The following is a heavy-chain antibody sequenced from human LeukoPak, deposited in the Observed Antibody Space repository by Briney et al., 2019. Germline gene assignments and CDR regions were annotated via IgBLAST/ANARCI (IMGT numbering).Heavy chain of an antibody. J-gene: IGHJ4*02. Sequence: SETLSLTCAVYGGSFSAYYWSWIRQPPGKELEWIGEINHSGSTNYNPSLKSRVTISVDTSKNQFSLKLSSVTAADTAVYYCARGQQWLLYYFDYWGQGTLVTVSS. V-gene: IGHV4-34*01. CDR3: ARGQQWLLYYFDY. D-gene: IGHD6-19*01. CDR1: GGSFSAYY. CDR2: INHSGST.